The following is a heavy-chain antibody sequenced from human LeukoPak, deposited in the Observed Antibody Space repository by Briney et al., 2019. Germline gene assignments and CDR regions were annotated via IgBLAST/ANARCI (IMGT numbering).Heavy chain of an antibody. CDR3: ARGWIQLWFDAFDI. CDR2: INHSGST. Sequence: PSETLSLTCAVYGGSFSGYYWSWIRQPPGKGLEWIGEINHSGSTNYNPSLKSRVTISVGTSKNQFSLKLSSVTAADTAVYYCARGWIQLWFDAFDIWGQGTMVTVSS. CDR1: GGSFSGYY. D-gene: IGHD5-18*01. J-gene: IGHJ3*02. V-gene: IGHV4-34*01.